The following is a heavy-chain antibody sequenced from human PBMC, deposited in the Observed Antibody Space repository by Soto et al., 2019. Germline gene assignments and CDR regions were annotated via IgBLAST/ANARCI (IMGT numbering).Heavy chain of an antibody. D-gene: IGHD1-20*01. J-gene: IGHJ4*02. Sequence: EVQLSESGGGLVRPGGSLRLSCEASGLNFAGYAMSWVRQAPGKGLDWVSSLSSSGEKTYYSDSVRGRFTISRDNSKNTVYLQMNTLSADDTAVYFCAKESLFPSIQGIITNWGQGVVVTGSS. CDR2: LSSSGEKT. V-gene: IGHV3-23*01. CDR1: GLNFAGYA. CDR3: AKESLFPSIQGIITN.